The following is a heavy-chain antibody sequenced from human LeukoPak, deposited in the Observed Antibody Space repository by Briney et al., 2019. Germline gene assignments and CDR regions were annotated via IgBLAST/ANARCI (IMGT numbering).Heavy chain of an antibody. CDR1: GGSISSSSYY. CDR3: ARHFRGIAVAGIWGYFDY. V-gene: IGHV4-39*01. Sequence: SETLSLTCTVSGGSISSSSYYWGWIRQPPGKGLEWIGSIDYSGSTYYNPPLKSRVTISVDTSKNQFSLKLSSVTAADTAVYYCARHFRGIAVAGIWGYFDYWGQGTLVTVSS. CDR2: IDYSGST. J-gene: IGHJ4*02. D-gene: IGHD6-19*01.